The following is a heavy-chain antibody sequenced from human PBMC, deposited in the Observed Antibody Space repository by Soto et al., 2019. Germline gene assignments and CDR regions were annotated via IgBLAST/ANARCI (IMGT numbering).Heavy chain of an antibody. CDR2: INPKSGGT. CDR1: GYTFTVYY. Sequence: PRPPVKVSCKASGYTFTVYYMHWVRQAPGQGLEWMGWINPKSGGTMYPQKFQGRVTMTWDTSISTAYMALTRLRSDDTAVYYCARDLAKGGGSAGFDYWGQGTLVTVSS. CDR3: ARDLAKGGGSAGFDY. V-gene: IGHV1-2*02. J-gene: IGHJ4*02. D-gene: IGHD1-26*01.